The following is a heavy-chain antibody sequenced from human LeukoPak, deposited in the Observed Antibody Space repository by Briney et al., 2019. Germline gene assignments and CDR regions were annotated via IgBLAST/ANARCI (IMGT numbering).Heavy chain of an antibody. CDR2: IYYTGRA. CDR3: ARGDGATIFVLRY. CDR1: GGSISNTNYF. D-gene: IGHD3-9*01. V-gene: IGHV4-39*07. Sequence: SETLSLTCTVSGGSISNTNYFWNWVRQPPGKGLEWIGCIYYTGRAYYNPSLKSRVTISVDASKNQFSLKLSSVTAADTAVYYCARGDGATIFVLRYWGQGTLVTVSS. J-gene: IGHJ4*02.